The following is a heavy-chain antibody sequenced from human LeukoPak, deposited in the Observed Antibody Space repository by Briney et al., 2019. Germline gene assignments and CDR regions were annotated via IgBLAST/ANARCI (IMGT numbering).Heavy chain of an antibody. V-gene: IGHV4-59*01. J-gene: IGHJ3*02. CDR1: GGSISSYY. CDR2: LYYSGST. CDR3: ARGGSGISNAFDT. D-gene: IGHD3-10*01. Sequence: SETLSLTCSVSGGSISSYYWSWIRQLPGKGLEWIGYLYYSGSTNSNPSLKSRVTMSVDTSKNQFSLKLRSVTAADTAVYYCARGGSGISNAFDTWGQGTMVTVSS.